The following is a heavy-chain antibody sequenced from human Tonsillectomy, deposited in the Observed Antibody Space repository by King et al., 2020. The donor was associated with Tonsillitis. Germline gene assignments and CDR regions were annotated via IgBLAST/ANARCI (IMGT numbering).Heavy chain of an antibody. CDR1: GFTFSSYA. CDR2: ISYDGSNE. Sequence: VQLVESGGGVVQPGTSLRLSCAASGFTFSSYAMHWVRQAPGKGLEWVAIISYDGSNEYYADSVKGRFTISRDNSKHTLYLQMNSLRVEDTAVYYCARDIFSSGWFDYWGQGTLVTVSS. D-gene: IGHD6-19*01. V-gene: IGHV3-30-3*01. J-gene: IGHJ4*02. CDR3: ARDIFSSGWFDY.